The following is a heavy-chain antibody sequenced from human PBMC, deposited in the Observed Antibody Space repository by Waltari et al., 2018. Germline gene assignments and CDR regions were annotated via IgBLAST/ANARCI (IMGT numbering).Heavy chain of an antibody. V-gene: IGHV1-3*01. CDR1: GYTFTSYA. Sequence: QVQLVQSGAEVKKPGASVKVSCKASGYTFTSYALHLVRQAPGQRLEWMGWINAGNGNTKYSQKFQGRVTITRDTSASTAYMELSSLRSEDTAVYYCARDTQQLVPLLNYWGQGTLVTVSS. CDR2: INAGNGNT. D-gene: IGHD6-13*01. CDR3: ARDTQQLVPLLNY. J-gene: IGHJ4*02.